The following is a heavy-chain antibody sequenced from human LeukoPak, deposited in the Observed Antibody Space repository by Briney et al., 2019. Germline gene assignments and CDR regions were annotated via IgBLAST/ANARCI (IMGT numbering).Heavy chain of an antibody. V-gene: IGHV3-7*01. CDR3: ARHDNSGDYRFDY. CDR2: IKQDGTEK. Sequence: GGSLRLSCAASGFTVSSNYMSWVRQAPGKGLEWVANIKQDGTEKKYVDSVKGRFTISRDNAKNSLYLQMNSLRAEDTAVYYCARHDNSGDYRFDYWGQGTLVTVSS. D-gene: IGHD3-22*01. J-gene: IGHJ4*02. CDR1: GFTVSSNY.